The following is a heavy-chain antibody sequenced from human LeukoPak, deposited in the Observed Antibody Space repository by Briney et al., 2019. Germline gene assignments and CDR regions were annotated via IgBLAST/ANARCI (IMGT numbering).Heavy chain of an antibody. CDR1: GFTFSSYG. CDR3: ATDPFYYYYYMDV. Sequence: GGSLRLSCAASGFTFSSYGMHWVRQAPGKGLEWVAVISYDGSNKYYADSVKGRFTISRDNSKNTLYLQMNSLRAEDTAVYYCATDPFYYYYYMDVWGKGTTVTVSS. J-gene: IGHJ6*03. V-gene: IGHV3-30*03. CDR2: ISYDGSNK.